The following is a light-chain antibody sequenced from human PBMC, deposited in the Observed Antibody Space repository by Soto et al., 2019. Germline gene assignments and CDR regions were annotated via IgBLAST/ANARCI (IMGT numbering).Light chain of an antibody. Sequence: QSVLTQPPSASGSPGQSVTISCTGTSSDVGAYDCVSWYQQHPGKAPKLIMYEVSKRPSGVPDRFSGSKSGNTASLTVSGLQPEDEADYSCTSFAGINVLYIFGTGTKVTVL. CDR2: EVS. CDR3: TSFAGINVLYI. V-gene: IGLV2-8*01. J-gene: IGLJ1*01. CDR1: SSDVGAYDC.